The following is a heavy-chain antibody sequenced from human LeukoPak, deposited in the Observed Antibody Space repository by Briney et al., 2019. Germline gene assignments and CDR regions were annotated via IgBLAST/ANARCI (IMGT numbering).Heavy chain of an antibody. J-gene: IGHJ4*02. CDR3: ARDAPPVV. CDR2: IDGDGSGT. D-gene: IGHD3-16*02. CDR1: GFRFSGHW. V-gene: IGHV3-74*03. Sequence: GGSLRLSCAASGFRFSGHWMHWVRQAPGKGLVWVSRIDGDGSGTAYADSVKGRFTISRDNAKNTLFLQMNSLGAEDTAVYYCARDAPPVVWGQGALVTVSS.